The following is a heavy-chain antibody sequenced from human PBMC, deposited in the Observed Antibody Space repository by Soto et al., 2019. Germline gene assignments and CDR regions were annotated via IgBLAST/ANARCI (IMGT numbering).Heavy chain of an antibody. CDR3: ARDGDVSGTSGYPGWFDP. Sequence: SETLPHPCTVSGGCSSSGGYYWSWIRQHQRKGLEWIGYIYYSGSTYYNPSLKSRVTISVDTSKNQFSLKLSSVTAADTAVYYCARDGDVSGTSGYPGWFDPCGKGTLVTVAS. CDR2: IYYSGST. J-gene: IGHJ5*02. CDR1: GGCSSSGGYY. V-gene: IGHV4-31*03. D-gene: IGHD2-2*01.